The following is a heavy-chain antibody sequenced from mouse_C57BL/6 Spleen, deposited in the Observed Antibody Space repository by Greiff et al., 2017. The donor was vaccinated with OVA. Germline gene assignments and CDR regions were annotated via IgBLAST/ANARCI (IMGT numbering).Heavy chain of an antibody. J-gene: IGHJ1*03. CDR1: GFTFSSYA. CDR3: ARPHYYGSSYEGYFDV. CDR2: ISDGGSYT. Sequence: EVKLMESGGGLVKPGGSLKLSCAASGFTFSSYAMSWVRQTPEKRLEWVATISDGGSYTYYPDNVKGRFTISRDNAKNNLYLQMSHLKSEDTAMYYCARPHYYGSSYEGYFDVWGTGTTVTVSS. V-gene: IGHV5-4*03. D-gene: IGHD1-1*01.